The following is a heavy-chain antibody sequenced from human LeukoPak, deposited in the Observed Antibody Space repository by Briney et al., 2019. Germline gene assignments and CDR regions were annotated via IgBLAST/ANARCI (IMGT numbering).Heavy chain of an antibody. V-gene: IGHV3-33*01. CDR2: IWYDGSNK. J-gene: IGHJ6*02. CDR3: ARDPHIYYYGMDV. Sequence: QPGRSLRLSCAASRFTFSSYGMHWVRQAPGKGLEWVAVIWYDGSNKYYADSVKGRFTISRDNSKNTLYLQMSSLRAEDTAVYYCARDPHIYYYGMDVWGQGTTVTVSS. CDR1: RFTFSSYG.